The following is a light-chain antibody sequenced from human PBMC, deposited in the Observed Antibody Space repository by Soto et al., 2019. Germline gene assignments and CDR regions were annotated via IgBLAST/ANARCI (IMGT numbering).Light chain of an antibody. CDR1: QSDSSSY. J-gene: IGKJ3*01. Sequence: EIVLTQSPGTLSLSPGQRATLSCRASQSDSSSYLAWYQQKPGQAPRLLIYGASSRATGIPDRFSGSGSGTDFTLTISRLEPEDFAVYYCKQYCSSSLTFGPGTKVDIK. V-gene: IGKV3-20*01. CDR2: GAS. CDR3: KQYCSSSLT.